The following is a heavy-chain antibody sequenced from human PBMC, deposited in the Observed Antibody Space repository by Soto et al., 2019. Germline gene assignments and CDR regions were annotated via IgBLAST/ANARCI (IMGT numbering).Heavy chain of an antibody. CDR1: GFTFSSYA. CDR2: ISYDGSNK. D-gene: IGHD4-17*01. Sequence: QVQLVESGGSVVQPGRSLRLSCAASGFTFSSYAMHWVRQAPGKGLEWVAVISYDGSNKYYADSVKGRFTISRDNSKNTLYLQMNSLRAEDTAVYYCARDRDYGDYWYFDLWGRGTLVTVSS. V-gene: IGHV3-30-3*01. CDR3: ARDRDYGDYWYFDL. J-gene: IGHJ2*01.